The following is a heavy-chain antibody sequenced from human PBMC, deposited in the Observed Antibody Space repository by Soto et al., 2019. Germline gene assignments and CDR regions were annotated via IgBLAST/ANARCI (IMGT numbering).Heavy chain of an antibody. D-gene: IGHD2-21*01. Sequence: QVQLVDSGGGVVQPGRSLRLSCAASGFPFSSYAIHWVRQAPGKGLEWVAFISYDGSNTYYADSVRGRFSVSRDNSNNTLDLQMNSLRAEDTAEYYCARSRGGDGYNPLDYWGQGTLVTVSS. V-gene: IGHV3-30-3*01. CDR1: GFPFSSYA. J-gene: IGHJ4*02. CDR3: ARSRGGDGYNPLDY. CDR2: ISYDGSNT.